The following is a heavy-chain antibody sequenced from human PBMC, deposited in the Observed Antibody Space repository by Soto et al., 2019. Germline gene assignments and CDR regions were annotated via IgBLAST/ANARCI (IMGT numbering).Heavy chain of an antibody. D-gene: IGHD6-6*01. V-gene: IGHV3-48*01. J-gene: IGHJ6*03. Sequence: GGSLRLSCAASGFTFSSYSMNWVRQAPGKGLEWVSYISSSSSTIYYADSVKGRFTISRDNAKNSLYLQMNSLRAEDTAVYYCARAQPPGHVEYSSLERDYYYYYMDVWGKGTTVTVSS. CDR3: ARAQPPGHVEYSSLERDYYYYYMDV. CDR2: ISSSSSTI. CDR1: GFTFSSYS.